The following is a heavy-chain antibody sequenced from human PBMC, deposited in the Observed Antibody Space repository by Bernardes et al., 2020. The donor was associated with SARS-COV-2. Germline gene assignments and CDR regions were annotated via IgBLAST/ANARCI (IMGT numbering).Heavy chain of an antibody. Sequence: GGSLRLSCAASGFTFDDYAMHWVRQAPGKGLEWVSGISWNSGSIGYADSVKGRFTISRDNAKNSLYLQMNSLRAEDTALYYCAKEQQGDPYGMDVWGQGTTVTVSS. CDR1: GFTFDDYA. J-gene: IGHJ6*02. V-gene: IGHV3-9*01. CDR2: ISWNSGSI. CDR3: AKEQQGDPYGMDV.